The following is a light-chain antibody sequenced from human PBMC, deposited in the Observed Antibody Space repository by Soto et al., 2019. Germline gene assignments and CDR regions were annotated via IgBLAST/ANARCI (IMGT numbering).Light chain of an antibody. Sequence: DIQMTQSPSSLSASVGDRVTITCQASQDISNYLNWYQQKPGKAPNLLIYDASNLEAEVPSRFNGSGSGTYFSFTISSLQPEDIGTYYCQQFDDLPLTFGGGTKVEIK. J-gene: IGKJ4*01. CDR2: DAS. CDR3: QQFDDLPLT. CDR1: QDISNY. V-gene: IGKV1-33*01.